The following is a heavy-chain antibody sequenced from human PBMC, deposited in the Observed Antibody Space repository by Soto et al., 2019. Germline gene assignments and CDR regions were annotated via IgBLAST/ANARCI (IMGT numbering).Heavy chain of an antibody. Sequence: QVQLQQWGAGLLKPSETLSLTCAVYGGSFSGYYWSWIRQPPGKGLEWIGEINHSGSTNYNPSLKSRVNISVDTSKNQFSLKLSSVTAADTAVYYCARGRGGSAFDILGQGTMVTVSS. V-gene: IGHV4-34*01. D-gene: IGHD5-12*01. CDR2: INHSGST. CDR3: ARGRGGSAFDI. CDR1: GGSFSGYY. J-gene: IGHJ3*02.